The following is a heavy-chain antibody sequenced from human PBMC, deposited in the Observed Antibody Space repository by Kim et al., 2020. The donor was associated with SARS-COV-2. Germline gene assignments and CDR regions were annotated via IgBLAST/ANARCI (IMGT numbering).Heavy chain of an antibody. CDR3: AREGYSSGRYMDI. Sequence: YEGDSVKGRFTISRDNSRNSLYLQMNGLRAEDTAVYYCAREGYSSGRYMDIWGQGTLVTVSS. J-gene: IGHJ4*02. V-gene: IGHV3-30*07. D-gene: IGHD5-18*01.